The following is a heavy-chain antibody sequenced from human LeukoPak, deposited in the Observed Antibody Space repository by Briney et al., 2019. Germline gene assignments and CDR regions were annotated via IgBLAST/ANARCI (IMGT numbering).Heavy chain of an antibody. V-gene: IGHV3-53*01. D-gene: IGHD1-26*01. CDR3: ARDVYTGRYYLDY. Sequence: GGSLRLSCAASGFTVSSNYMSWVRQAPGKGLEWVSVTYSSGSTYYADSVKGRFTISRDNSKNTLDLHMNSLRAEDTAVYYCARDVYTGRYYLDYWGQGTLVTVSS. CDR1: GFTVSSNY. J-gene: IGHJ4*02. CDR2: TYSSGST.